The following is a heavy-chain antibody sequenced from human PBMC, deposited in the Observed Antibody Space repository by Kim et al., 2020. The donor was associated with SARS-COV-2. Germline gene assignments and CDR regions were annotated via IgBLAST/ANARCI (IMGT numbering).Heavy chain of an antibody. D-gene: IGHD3-22*01. J-gene: IGHJ4*02. V-gene: IGHV3-48*02. Sequence: SGKGRLTISRDNAKNTRYLQMKSLRNEDTAVYYCARDRHYYDSSGYYPDYWGQGTLVTVSS. CDR3: ARDRHYYDSSGYYPDY.